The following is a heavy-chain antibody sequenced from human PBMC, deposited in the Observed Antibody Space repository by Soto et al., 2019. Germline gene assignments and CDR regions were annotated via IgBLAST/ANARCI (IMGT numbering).Heavy chain of an antibody. CDR3: AREWDNKSEHSSGWYDDF. CDR1: GYTFSSYG. Sequence: QVQLVQSGAEVKKPGASVKVSCKASGYTFSSYGISWVRQAPGQGLEWMGWISGYSALTYYAQELQGRVTMTTDTPTNTVYMKLRSLRSDDTAVYYCAREWDNKSEHSSGWYDDFWGQGTLVTVSS. J-gene: IGHJ4*02. V-gene: IGHV1-18*01. D-gene: IGHD6-19*01. CDR2: ISGYSALT.